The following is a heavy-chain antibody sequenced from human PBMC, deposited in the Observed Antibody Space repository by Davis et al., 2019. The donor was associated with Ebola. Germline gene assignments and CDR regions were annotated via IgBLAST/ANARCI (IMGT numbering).Heavy chain of an antibody. V-gene: IGHV4-34*01. J-gene: IGHJ6*02. CDR2: INHSGST. Sequence: PSETLSLTCAVSGGSFSGYYWSWIRQPPGKGLEWIGEINHSGSTNYNPSLKSRVTISVDTSKNQFSLKLSSVTAADTAVYYCARDSTYYYYGMDVWGQGTTVTVSS. CDR1: GGSFSGYY. CDR3: ARDSTYYYYGMDV.